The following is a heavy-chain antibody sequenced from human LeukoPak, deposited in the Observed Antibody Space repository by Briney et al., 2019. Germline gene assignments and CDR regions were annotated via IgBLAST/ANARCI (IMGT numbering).Heavy chain of an antibody. CDR3: ARGNGDLPFDY. Sequence: SETLSLTCTVSGGSISSYYWSWIRQPPGKGLEWIGYIYYSRSNNYNPSLKSRVTISVDTSKNQFSLKLSSVTAADTAVYYCARGNGDLPFDYWGQGTLVTVSS. J-gene: IGHJ4*02. CDR2: IYYSRSN. D-gene: IGHD4-17*01. V-gene: IGHV4-59*01. CDR1: GGSISSYY.